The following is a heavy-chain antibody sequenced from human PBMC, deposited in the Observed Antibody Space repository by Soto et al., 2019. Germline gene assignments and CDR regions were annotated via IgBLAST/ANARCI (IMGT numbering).Heavy chain of an antibody. Sequence: GSLRLSCAASGFTFSSYGMHWVRQAPGKGLEWVAVIWYDGSNKYYADSVKGRFTISRDNSKNTLYLQMNSLRAEDTAVYYCAREGLNVYGMDAWGQGTTVTVS. CDR3: AREGLNVYGMDA. D-gene: IGHD2-15*01. CDR1: GFTFSSYG. J-gene: IGHJ6*02. V-gene: IGHV3-33*01. CDR2: IWYDGSNK.